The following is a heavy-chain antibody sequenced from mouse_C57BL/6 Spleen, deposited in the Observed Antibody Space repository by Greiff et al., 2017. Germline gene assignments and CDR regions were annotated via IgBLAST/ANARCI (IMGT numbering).Heavy chain of an antibody. CDR3: TPITTVVEGAMDY. CDR2: IDPENGDT. J-gene: IGHJ4*01. Sequence: VQLKQSGAELVRPGASVKLSCTASGFNIKDDYMHWVKQRPEKGLEWIGWIDPENGDTESASKFQGKATITADTSSNTAYLQLSSLTSEDTAVYYCTPITTVVEGAMDYWGQGTSVNVSS. CDR1: GFNIKDDY. D-gene: IGHD1-1*01. V-gene: IGHV14-4*01.